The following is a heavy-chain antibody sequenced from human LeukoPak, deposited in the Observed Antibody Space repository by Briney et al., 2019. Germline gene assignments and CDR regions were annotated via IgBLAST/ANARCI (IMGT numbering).Heavy chain of an antibody. CDR2: IYPGDSDI. J-gene: IGHJ4*02. CDR3: ARRGLGIEANYLDY. CDR1: GYTFTNYW. V-gene: IGHV5-51*01. D-gene: IGHD7-27*01. Sequence: GGSLKISCKGSGYTFTNYWIGWVRQMPGKGLEYMGIIYPGDSDIRYSPSTQGQVTISVDKSINTAYLQWSSLKASDTAMYYCARRGLGIEANYLDYWGRGALVTVSS.